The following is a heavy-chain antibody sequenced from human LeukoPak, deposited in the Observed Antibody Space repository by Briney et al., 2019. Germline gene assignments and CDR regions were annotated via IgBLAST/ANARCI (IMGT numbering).Heavy chain of an antibody. CDR1: GFTFSSYG. D-gene: IGHD5-12*01. CDR2: IWYDGSNK. V-gene: IGHV3-33*01. J-gene: IGHJ6*03. CDR3: ARKHIVAGYYYMDV. Sequence: PGRSLRLSCAASGFTFSSYGMHWVRQAPGKGLEWVAAIWYDGSNKYYADSVKGRFTIPRDNSKNTLYLQMNSLRAEDTAVYYCARKHIVAGYYYMDVWGKGTTVTVSS.